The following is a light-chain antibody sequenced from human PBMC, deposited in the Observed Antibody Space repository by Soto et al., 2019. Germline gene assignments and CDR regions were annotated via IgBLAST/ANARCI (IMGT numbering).Light chain of an antibody. V-gene: IGKV1-39*01. CDR2: SAS. CDR3: QQSYSTPLLT. J-gene: IGKJ4*01. Sequence: DIQMTQSPSSLSASVGDRVTITCRASQSISSYLNWYQKKPGKAPKLLIYSASSLQSGVPSRFSGSGSGTDLTLNISSLQPEDFATYYCQQSYSTPLLTFGGGNKVEIK. CDR1: QSISSY.